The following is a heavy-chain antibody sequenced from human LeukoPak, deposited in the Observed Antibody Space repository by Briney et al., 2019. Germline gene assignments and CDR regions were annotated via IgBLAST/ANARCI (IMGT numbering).Heavy chain of an antibody. J-gene: IGHJ6*02. CDR2: ISAYNGST. D-gene: IGHD2-15*01. V-gene: IGHV1-18*01. CDR1: GYTFTSYG. CDR3: ARDGGYCSGGGCYSPSDYYYYGMDV. Sequence: ASVKVSCKASGYTFTSYGISWVRQAPGQGLEWMGWISAYNGSTNYAQKLQGRVTMTTDTSTSTAYMELRSLRSDDTAVYYCARDGGYCSGGGCYSPSDYYYYGMDVWGQGTTVTVSS.